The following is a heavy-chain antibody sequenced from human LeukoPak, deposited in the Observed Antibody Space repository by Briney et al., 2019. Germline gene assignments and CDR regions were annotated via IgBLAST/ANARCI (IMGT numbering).Heavy chain of an antibody. Sequence: GGSLRLSCAASGFTFRSYAMSWVRQVPGKGLEWVSAISGSGTSTYYADSVEGRFTISRDNSRNTLYLQMNNLEETAVYYCSKVSSSVATRSEYFQHWGQGTLVTVSS. CDR3: SKVSSSVATRSEYFQH. CDR2: ISGSGTST. V-gene: IGHV3-23*01. J-gene: IGHJ1*01. D-gene: IGHD6-6*01. CDR1: GFTFRSYA.